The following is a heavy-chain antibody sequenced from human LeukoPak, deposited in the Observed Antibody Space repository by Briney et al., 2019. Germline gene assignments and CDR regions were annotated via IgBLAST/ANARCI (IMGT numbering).Heavy chain of an antibody. J-gene: IGHJ4*02. CDR3: VTEVIIAVTANDY. V-gene: IGHV3-15*07. CDR1: GFTFSNVW. Sequence: PGGSLGLSCAASGFTFSNVWMSWVRQAPGKGLEWVGRIRSKTHGEAIDYAAPVRGRFTISRDDSKNTLHLQLNRLKTDDTSVYYCVTEVIIAVTANDYWGQRSLVTVSS. D-gene: IGHD2-21*02. CDR2: IRSKTHGEAI.